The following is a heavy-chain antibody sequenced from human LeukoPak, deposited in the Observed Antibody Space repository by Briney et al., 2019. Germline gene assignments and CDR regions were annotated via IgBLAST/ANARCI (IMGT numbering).Heavy chain of an antibody. V-gene: IGHV3-74*01. J-gene: IGHJ6*02. CDR2: INYDGSST. CDR3: ARGYYEMDV. CDR1: GLTLSRYW. Sequence: PGGSLRLSCELSGLTLSRYWRNWVRQVPGKGPVWVSRINYDGSSTNYADSVKGRFTISRDNAKNTLYLQMSSRRAEDTAVYFCARGYYEMDVWGQGTTVTVSS.